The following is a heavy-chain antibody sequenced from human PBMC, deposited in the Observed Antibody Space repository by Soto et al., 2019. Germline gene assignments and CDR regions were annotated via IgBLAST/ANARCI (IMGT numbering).Heavy chain of an antibody. J-gene: IGHJ6*02. Sequence: GGSLRLSCAASGFTFSSYSMNWVRQAPGKGLEWVSSISSSSSYIYYADSVKGRFTISRDNAKNSLYLQMNSLRAEDTAVYYCARDPLAAAGLDVWGQGTTVTVSS. V-gene: IGHV3-21*01. CDR3: ARDPLAAAGLDV. D-gene: IGHD6-13*01. CDR2: ISSSSSYI. CDR1: GFTFSSYS.